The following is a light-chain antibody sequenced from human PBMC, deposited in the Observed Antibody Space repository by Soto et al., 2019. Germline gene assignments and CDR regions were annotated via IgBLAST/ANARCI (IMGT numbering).Light chain of an antibody. CDR2: AAS. J-gene: IGKJ2*01. V-gene: IGKV1-39*01. CDR1: QSISSY. CDR3: QQSYSTPYT. Sequence: DIQMTQSPSSLSASVGDRVTITCRASQSISSYLNWYQQKPGKAPKLLSYAASSLQSGVPSRFSVCGSGTDFTLTISSLQPEDFATYYCQQSYSTPYTFGQGTKLEIK.